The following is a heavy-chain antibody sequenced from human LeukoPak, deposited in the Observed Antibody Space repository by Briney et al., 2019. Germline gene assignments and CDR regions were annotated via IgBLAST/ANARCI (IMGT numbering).Heavy chain of an antibody. CDR3: ASRSSGSYSSDFDY. D-gene: IGHD1-26*01. J-gene: IGHJ4*02. V-gene: IGHV3-11*01. Sequence: GGSLRLSCAASGFTFSDYYMSWIRQAPGKGLEWVSYISSSGSTIYYADSVKGRFTISRDNAKNSLYLQMNSLRVEDTAVYYCASRSSGSYSSDFDYWGQGTLVTVSS. CDR1: GFTFSDYY. CDR2: ISSSGSTI.